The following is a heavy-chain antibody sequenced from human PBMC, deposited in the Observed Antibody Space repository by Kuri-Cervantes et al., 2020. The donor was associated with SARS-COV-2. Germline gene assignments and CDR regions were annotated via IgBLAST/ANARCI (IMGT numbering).Heavy chain of an antibody. Sequence: LRLSCTVSGGSISSGSYYWSWTRQPAGKGLEWIGRIYTSGSTNYNPSLKSRVTISVDTSKNQFSLKLSSVTAADTAAYYCARDPSMARWWYFDLWGRGTLVTVSS. J-gene: IGHJ2*01. CDR3: ARDPSMARWWYFDL. CDR1: GGSISSGSYY. CDR2: IYTSGST. V-gene: IGHV4-61*02. D-gene: IGHD2/OR15-2a*01.